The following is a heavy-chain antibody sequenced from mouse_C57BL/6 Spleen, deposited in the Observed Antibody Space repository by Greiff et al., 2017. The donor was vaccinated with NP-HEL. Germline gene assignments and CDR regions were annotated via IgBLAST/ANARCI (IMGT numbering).Heavy chain of an antibody. CDR2: IHPNSGST. J-gene: IGHJ1*03. D-gene: IGHD1-1*01. CDR1: GYTFTSYW. CDR3: ARYDYGSSYGYFDV. V-gene: IGHV1-64*01. Sequence: QVQLQQPGAELVKPGASVKLSCKASGYTFTSYWMHWVKQRPGQGLEWIGMIHPNSGSTNYNEKFKSKATLTVDKSSSTAYMQLSSLTSEDSAVYYCARYDYGSSYGYFDVWGTGTTVTVSS.